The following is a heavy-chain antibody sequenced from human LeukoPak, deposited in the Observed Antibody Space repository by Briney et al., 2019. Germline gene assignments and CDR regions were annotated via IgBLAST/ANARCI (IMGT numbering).Heavy chain of an antibody. Sequence: GSSVKVSCKASEGTFSSYAISWVRQAPGQGLEWMGRIIPILGIANYAQKFQGRVTITADKSTSTAYMELSSLRSEDTAVYYCARAPYYYDSSGSGHAFDIWGQGTMVTVSS. J-gene: IGHJ3*02. CDR3: ARAPYYYDSSGSGHAFDI. CDR1: EGTFSSYA. CDR2: IIPILGIA. D-gene: IGHD3-22*01. V-gene: IGHV1-69*04.